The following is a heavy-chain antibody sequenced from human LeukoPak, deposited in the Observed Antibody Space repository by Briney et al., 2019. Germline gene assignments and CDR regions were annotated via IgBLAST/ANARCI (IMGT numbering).Heavy chain of an antibody. V-gene: IGHV1-18*01. CDR3: ARGAYSSSSGYYYYYMDV. D-gene: IGHD6-6*01. CDR2: ISAYNGNT. CDR1: GYTFTSYG. Sequence: ASVKVSCKASGYTFTSYGISWVRQAPGQGLEWMGWISAYNGNTNYAQKFQGRVTMTRDTSISTAYMELSRLRSDDTAVYYCARGAYSSSSGYYYYYMDVWGKGTTVTVSS. J-gene: IGHJ6*03.